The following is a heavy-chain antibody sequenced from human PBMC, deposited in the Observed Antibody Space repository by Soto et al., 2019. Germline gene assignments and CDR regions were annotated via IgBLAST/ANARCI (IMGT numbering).Heavy chain of an antibody. CDR3: ATWHLREHAYDI. V-gene: IGHV1-69*13. CDR2: IIPIFGTA. J-gene: IGHJ3*02. CDR1: GGGFNSYA. Sequence: SAEVTWKYCGGGFNSYAISWVRQAPGQGLEWMGGIIPIFGTANYAQKFQGRVTITADESTSTAYMELSSLRSEDTALYFCATWHLREHAYDIWGQGTMVTV. D-gene: IGHD5-12*01.